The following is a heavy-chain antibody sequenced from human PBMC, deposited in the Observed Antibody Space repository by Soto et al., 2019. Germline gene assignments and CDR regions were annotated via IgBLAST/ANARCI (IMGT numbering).Heavy chain of an antibody. CDR3: ARGAATGFDY. CDR1: GFTLSSNA. J-gene: IGHJ4*02. D-gene: IGHD6-13*01. Sequence: QVQLVESGGGVVQPGRSLRLSCAASGFTLSSNAMHWVRQAPGKGLEWVAVISYDGSKKYYADSVKGRFTISRDNSKNMLYLQMNSLRAGDTAVYYCARGAATGFDYWGQGTLVTVSS. CDR2: ISYDGSKK. V-gene: IGHV3-30-3*01.